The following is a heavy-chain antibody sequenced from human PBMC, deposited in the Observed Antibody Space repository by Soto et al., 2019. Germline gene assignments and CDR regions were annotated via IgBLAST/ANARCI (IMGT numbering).Heavy chain of an antibody. CDR1: GSPITNFY. V-gene: IGHV4-4*07. CDR2: IYTRGTT. D-gene: IGHD3-16*01. CDR3: ARGGTYVVDY. Sequence: QVQLQESGPGLVKPAETLSLSCTVSGSPITNFYWSWIRQSAGKGLEWIGRIYTRGTTDYNPSLKSRVTVSSDMSKNQVSLELTSVTAADTALYFCARGGTYVVDYWGQGTLVTVSS. J-gene: IGHJ4*02.